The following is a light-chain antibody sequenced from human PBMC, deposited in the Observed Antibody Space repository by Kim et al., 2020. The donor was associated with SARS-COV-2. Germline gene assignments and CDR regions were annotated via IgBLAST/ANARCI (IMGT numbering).Light chain of an antibody. V-gene: IGKV1-17*01. CDR3: LQHSTFPIT. Sequence: SAAVGDKVTITCRTSETISKYVNWYQQKSGKAPKLLISGAASLRSGVPSRFSGIGSGTEFTLTISSLQPEDFATYYCLQHSTFPITFGQGTRLGLN. CDR2: GAA. J-gene: IGKJ5*01. CDR1: ETISKY.